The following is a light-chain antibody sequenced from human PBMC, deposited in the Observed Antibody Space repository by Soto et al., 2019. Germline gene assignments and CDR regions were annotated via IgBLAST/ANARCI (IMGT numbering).Light chain of an antibody. J-gene: IGLJ2*01. V-gene: IGLV1-47*01. CDR3: AAWDDSLSGL. CDR1: RSNIGSNY. CDR2: RNN. Sequence: QSVLTQPPSASGTPGQRVTISCSGGRSNIGSNYVYWYQQLPGTAPKLLIYRNNQRPSGVPDRFSCSKSGTSASLAISGLRSEDEADYFCAAWDDSLSGLFGGGTKVTVL.